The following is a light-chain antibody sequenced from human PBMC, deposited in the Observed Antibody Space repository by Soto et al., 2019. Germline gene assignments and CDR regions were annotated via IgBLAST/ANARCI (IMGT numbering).Light chain of an antibody. CDR1: QSIVNN. V-gene: IGKV3-15*01. CDR2: GAS. J-gene: IGKJ4*01. CDR3: QQYNDWPLT. Sequence: EIVMTQSPATLSVSPGERATLSCRASQSIVNNLAWYQQKPGQGPRLLIYGASSGATGLPARFSGSGSGTGFTLTISSLQSEDFAIYYCQQYNDWPLTFGGGTKVEIK.